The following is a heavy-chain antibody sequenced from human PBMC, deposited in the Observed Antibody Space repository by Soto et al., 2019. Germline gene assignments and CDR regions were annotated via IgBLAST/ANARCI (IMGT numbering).Heavy chain of an antibody. CDR1: GFSFSSHA. CDR2: VRSSDGTT. D-gene: IGHD3-22*01. Sequence: GRSLRLSWVLSGFSFSSHAMSWVRQAPGKLLEWVASVRSSDGTTYYAGSVKGRFTISRDNSKEPVYLQMNSLGVADTAVFYCAKSLYYASSGYPDAFDIWGPGTMVTVSS. CDR3: AKSLYYASSGYPDAFDI. V-gene: IGHV3-23*01. J-gene: IGHJ3*02.